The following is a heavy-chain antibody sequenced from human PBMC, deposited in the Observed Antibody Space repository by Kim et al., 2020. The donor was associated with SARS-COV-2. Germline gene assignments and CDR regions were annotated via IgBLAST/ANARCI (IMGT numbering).Heavy chain of an antibody. CDR1: GLTFTDHG. CDR3: ARSGSTYCGGDNCYSTRFEF. Sequence: GGSLRLSCAASGLTFTDHGLHWVRQAPGKALEWVAITSYDESQRYYADSVKGRFTISRDNSKNTLYLQMNSLRPEDTAVYYCARSGSTYCGGDNCYSTRFEFWGQGTQVTVSS. CDR2: TSYDESQR. V-gene: IGHV3-30*03. D-gene: IGHD2-21*01. J-gene: IGHJ4*02.